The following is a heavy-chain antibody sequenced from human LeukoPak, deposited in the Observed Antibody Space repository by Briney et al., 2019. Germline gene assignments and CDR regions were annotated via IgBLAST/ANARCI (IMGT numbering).Heavy chain of an antibody. Sequence: GGSLRLSCAASGFTFSSYGMHWVRQAPGKGLEWEAFIRYDGSNKYYAGSVKGRFTISRDNSKNTLYLQMNSLRAEDTAVYYCAKDHLGYCSSTSCSGGSDYWGQGTLVTVSS. CDR1: GFTFSSYG. D-gene: IGHD2-2*01. V-gene: IGHV3-30*02. CDR3: AKDHLGYCSSTSCSGGSDY. J-gene: IGHJ4*02. CDR2: IRYDGSNK.